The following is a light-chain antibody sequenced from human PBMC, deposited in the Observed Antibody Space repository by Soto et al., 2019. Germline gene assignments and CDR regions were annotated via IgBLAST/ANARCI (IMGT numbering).Light chain of an antibody. CDR2: GNI. V-gene: IGLV1-40*01. CDR3: ATWDDTVHGPI. Sequence: QSVLTQPPSVSGAPGQRVTISCTGSSSNIGAGYDVHWYQQLPGTAPKLLIYGNIKRPSGVPDRFSGSKSGTSASLAITGLQAEDEGDYYCATWDDTVHGPIFGGGTKVTVL. CDR1: SSNIGAGYD. J-gene: IGLJ2*01.